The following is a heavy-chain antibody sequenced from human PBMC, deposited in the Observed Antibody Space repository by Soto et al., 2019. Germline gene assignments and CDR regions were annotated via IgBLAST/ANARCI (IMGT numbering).Heavy chain of an antibody. CDR1: GYSFTSYW. CDR3: ARHYEYSSSSPWFDP. CDR2: IYPGDSDT. J-gene: IGHJ5*02. D-gene: IGHD6-6*01. Sequence: ESLKISGKGSGYSFTSYWIGLVRQMPGKGLEWMGIIYPGDSDTRYSPSFQGQVTISADKSISTAYLQWSSLKASDTAMYYCARHYEYSSSSPWFDPWGQGTLVTVSS. V-gene: IGHV5-51*01.